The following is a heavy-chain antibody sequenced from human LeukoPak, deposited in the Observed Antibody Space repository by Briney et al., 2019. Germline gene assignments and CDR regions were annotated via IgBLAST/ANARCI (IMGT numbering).Heavy chain of an antibody. J-gene: IGHJ4*02. D-gene: IGHD6-13*01. CDR3: ARSRGSSWPNYYYFDH. CDR1: GGFISSNAYY. V-gene: IGHV4-39*07. CDR2: INYSGST. Sequence: PSETLSLTCTVSGGFISSNAYYWGWIRQPPGKGLEWIGSINYSGSTYYKPSLKSRVTMSVDTPKNQFSLKLSSVTAADTAVYYCARSRGSSWPNYYYFDHWGQGTLVTVSS.